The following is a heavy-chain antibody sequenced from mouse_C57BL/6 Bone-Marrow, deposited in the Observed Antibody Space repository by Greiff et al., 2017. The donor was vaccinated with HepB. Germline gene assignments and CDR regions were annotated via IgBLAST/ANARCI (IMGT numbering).Heavy chain of an antibody. V-gene: IGHV14-3*01. J-gene: IGHJ3*01. CDR1: GFNIKNTY. CDR2: IDPANGNT. CDR3: ARGVWVYDDDGPFAY. D-gene: IGHD2-4*01. Sequence: EVQLQESVAELVRPGASVKLSCTASGFNIKNTYMHWVKQRPEQGLEWIGRIDPANGNTKYAPKFQGKATITADTSSNTAYLQLSSLTSEDTAIYYCARGVWVYDDDGPFAYWGQGTLVTVSA.